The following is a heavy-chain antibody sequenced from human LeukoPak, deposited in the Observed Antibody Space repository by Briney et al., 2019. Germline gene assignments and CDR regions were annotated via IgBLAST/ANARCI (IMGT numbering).Heavy chain of an antibody. Sequence: GGSLRLFCAASGFTFSSYAMHWVRQAPGKGLEYVSAIGSNGGSTYYANSVKGRFTISRDNSKNTLYLQMGSLRAEDMAVYYCARDRAARGYYYYYMDVWGKGTTVTVPS. J-gene: IGHJ6*03. V-gene: IGHV3-64*01. CDR1: GFTFSSYA. CDR2: IGSNGGST. CDR3: ARDRAARGYYYYYMDV. D-gene: IGHD6-6*01.